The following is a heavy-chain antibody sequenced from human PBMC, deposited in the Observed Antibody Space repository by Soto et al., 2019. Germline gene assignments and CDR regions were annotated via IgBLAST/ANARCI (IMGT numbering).Heavy chain of an antibody. J-gene: IGHJ6*02. Sequence: SVKVSCKASGATFRSYAISWVRQAPGQGLEWMGGIIPIFGTANYAQKFQGRVTITADESTSTAYMELSSLRSEDTAVYYCARDSFRGNYYYYCMDVWGQGPTVTVSS. CDR3: ARDSFRGNYYYYCMDV. V-gene: IGHV1-69*13. CDR1: GATFRSYA. CDR2: IIPIFGTA. D-gene: IGHD3-16*02.